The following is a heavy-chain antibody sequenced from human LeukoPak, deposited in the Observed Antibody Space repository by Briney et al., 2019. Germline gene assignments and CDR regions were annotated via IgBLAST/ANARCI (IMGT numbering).Heavy chain of an antibody. Sequence: GGSLRLSCAASGFTFSSHAMSWVRQAPGKGLEWVSSLSGSGGSTYHADSVKGRFSISRDNSKNTLYLQLNSLRAEDTAVYYCAKGGSTSRVTTSRVVFGYYYYIDVWGKGTPVTVSS. D-gene: IGHD4-17*01. CDR2: LSGSGGST. J-gene: IGHJ6*03. V-gene: IGHV3-23*01. CDR1: GFTFSSHA. CDR3: AKGGSTSRVTTSRVVFGYYYYIDV.